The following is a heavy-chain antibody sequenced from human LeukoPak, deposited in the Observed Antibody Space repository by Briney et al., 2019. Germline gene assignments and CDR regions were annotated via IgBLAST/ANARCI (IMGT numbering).Heavy chain of an antibody. D-gene: IGHD6-13*01. J-gene: IGHJ5*02. CDR2: IYYSGST. V-gene: IGHV4-59*01. CDR3: ARHTIAAAGTRFDP. Sequence: SETLSLTCTVSGGSISSYYWSWIRQPPGKGLEGIGYIYYSGSTNYNPSLKSRVTISVDTSKNQFSLKLSSVTAADTAVYYCARHTIAAAGTRFDPWGQGTLVTVSS. CDR1: GGSISSYY.